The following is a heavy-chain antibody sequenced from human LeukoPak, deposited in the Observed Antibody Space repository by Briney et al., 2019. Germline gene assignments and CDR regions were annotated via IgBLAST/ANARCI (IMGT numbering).Heavy chain of an antibody. D-gene: IGHD3-22*01. Sequence: SSETLSLTCTVSGGSISSSNYYWGWIRQPPGKGLEWIGEINHSGSTNYNPSLKSRVTISVDTSKNQFSLKLSSVTAADTAVYYCASRRDSSGYYLHYWGQETLVTVSS. V-gene: IGHV4-39*07. CDR2: INHSGST. CDR3: ASRRDSSGYYLHY. CDR1: GGSISSSNYY. J-gene: IGHJ4*02.